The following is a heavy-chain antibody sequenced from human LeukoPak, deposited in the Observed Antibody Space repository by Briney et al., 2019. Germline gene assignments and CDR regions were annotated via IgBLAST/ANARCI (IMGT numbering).Heavy chain of an antibody. CDR3: ATPPQYYYDSSQGNYDY. V-gene: IGHV3-53*01. CDR2: IYSGGST. CDR1: GFTVSSKY. D-gene: IGHD3-22*01. Sequence: PGGSLRLSCAASGFTVSSKYMSWVRQAPGKGLEWVSVIYSGGSTYYADSVKGRFTVSRDNSKNTLYLQMNSLRAEDTAVYYCATPPQYYYDSSQGNYDYWGQGTLVTVSS. J-gene: IGHJ4*02.